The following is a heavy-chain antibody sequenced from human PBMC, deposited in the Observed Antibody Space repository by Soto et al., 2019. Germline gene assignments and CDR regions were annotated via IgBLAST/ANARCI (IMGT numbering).Heavy chain of an antibody. D-gene: IGHD3-22*01. V-gene: IGHV1-46*01. CDR1: GYTFTDYY. J-gene: IGHJ4*02. Sequence: ASVKVSCKASGYTFTDYYIHWVRQAPGQGLEWMGLINPSGGSASYAQKFRGRVTMTRDTSTSTVYMELSSLRSEDTAVYYCARHGMAGSYYDSSGSRGYFDYWGQGTLVTVSS. CDR3: ARHGMAGSYYDSSGSRGYFDY. CDR2: INPSGGSA.